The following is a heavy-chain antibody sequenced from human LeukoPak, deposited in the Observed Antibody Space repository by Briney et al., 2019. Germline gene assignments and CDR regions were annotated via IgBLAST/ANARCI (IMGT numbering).Heavy chain of an antibody. CDR3: AREIEDTAMLETRLYYFDY. J-gene: IGHJ4*02. CDR2: IYTSGNT. CDR1: GGSISSYY. V-gene: IGHV4-4*07. Sequence: SETLSLTCTVSGGSISSYYWSWIRQPAGKGLEWIGRIYTSGNTNYNPSLKSRVTMSVDTSKNQFSLKLSSVTAADTAVYYCAREIEDTAMLETRLYYFDYWGQGTLVTVSS. D-gene: IGHD5-18*01.